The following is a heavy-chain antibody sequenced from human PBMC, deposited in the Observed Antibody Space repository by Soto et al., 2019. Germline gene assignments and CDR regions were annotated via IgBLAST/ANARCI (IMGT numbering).Heavy chain of an antibody. J-gene: IGHJ4*02. CDR3: ARDSGARFGELLPNYFDY. CDR1: GYTFTSYG. Sequence: ASVKVSCKASGYTFTSYGISWVRQAPGQGLEWMGWISAYNGNTNYAQKLQGRVTMTTDTSTSTAYMELRSLRSDDTAVYYCARDSGARFGELLPNYFDYWGQGTLVTVSS. CDR2: ISAYNGNT. V-gene: IGHV1-18*01. D-gene: IGHD3-10*01.